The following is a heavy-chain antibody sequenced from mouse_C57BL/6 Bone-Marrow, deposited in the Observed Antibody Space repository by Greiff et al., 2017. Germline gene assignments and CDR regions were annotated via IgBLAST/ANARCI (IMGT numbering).Heavy chain of an antibody. CDR1: GYTFTSYW. J-gene: IGHJ4*01. V-gene: IGHV1-55*01. D-gene: IGHD1-1*01. CDR2: IYPGSGST. Sequence: QVQLQQPGAELVKPGASVKMSCKASGYTFTSYWITWVKQRPGQGLEWIGDIYPGSGSTNYNEKFKGKATLTADKSSSTAYMERRSLTSEDSAVYFCAREGGSYAMDYWGQGTSVTVSS. CDR3: AREGGSYAMDY.